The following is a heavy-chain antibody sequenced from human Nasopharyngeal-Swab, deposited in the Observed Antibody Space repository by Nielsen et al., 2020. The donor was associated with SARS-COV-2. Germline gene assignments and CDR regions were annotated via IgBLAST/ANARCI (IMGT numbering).Heavy chain of an antibody. CDR3: ARDRSGETGTVGAD. CDR2: IRGDGSDP. Sequence: GESLKISCAGSGVIFSNYWRHWVRQAPGKGLVWVSRIRGDGSDPSYADSVKGRFTISKDNAKNTMYLQMNSLRADDTAMYFCARDRSGETGTVGADWGQGTLVTVSS. D-gene: IGHD1-7*01. J-gene: IGHJ4*02. CDR1: GVIFSNYW. V-gene: IGHV3-74*01.